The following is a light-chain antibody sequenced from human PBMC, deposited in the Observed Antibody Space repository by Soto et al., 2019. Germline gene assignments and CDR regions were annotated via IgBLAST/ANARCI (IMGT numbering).Light chain of an antibody. Sequence: QSVLTQSPSVSAAPGQSVTISCTGTSSDVGGYNYVSWYQQHPGKAPKLMIYEVSKRPSGVPDRFSGSKSGNTASLTVSGLQPEDEADYYCSSYAGSNKSVFGTGTKVTVL. CDR1: SSDVGGYNY. J-gene: IGLJ1*01. V-gene: IGLV2-8*01. CDR2: EVS. CDR3: SSYAGSNKSV.